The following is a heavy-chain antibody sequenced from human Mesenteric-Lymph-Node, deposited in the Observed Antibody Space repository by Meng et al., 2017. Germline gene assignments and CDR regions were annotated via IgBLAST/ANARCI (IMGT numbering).Heavy chain of an antibody. V-gene: IGHV4-34*01. CDR1: GGSFSGYY. CDR3: ARNDAGTSDY. CDR2: IYYSGST. D-gene: IGHD6-13*01. Sequence: QVQLQQWGAGLLKPSETLSLTCAVYGGSFSGYYWSWIRQPPGKGLEWIGYIYYSGSTYYNPSLKSRVTISVDTSKNQFSLKLSSVTAADTAVYYCARNDAGTSDYWGQGTLVTVSS. J-gene: IGHJ4*02.